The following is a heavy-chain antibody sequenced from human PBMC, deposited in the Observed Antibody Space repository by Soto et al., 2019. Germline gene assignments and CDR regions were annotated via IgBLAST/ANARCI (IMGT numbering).Heavy chain of an antibody. J-gene: IGHJ6*02. V-gene: IGHV1-46*01. CDR1: GYTFPSYY. Sequence: VASVKVSCKASGYTFPSYYMHWVRQAPGQGLEWMGIINPSGGSTSYAQKFQGRVTMTRDTSTSTVYMELSSLRSEDTAVYYCARDGRYSYGSPRYGMDVWGQGTTVTVSS. CDR2: INPSGGST. D-gene: IGHD5-18*01. CDR3: ARDGRYSYGSPRYGMDV.